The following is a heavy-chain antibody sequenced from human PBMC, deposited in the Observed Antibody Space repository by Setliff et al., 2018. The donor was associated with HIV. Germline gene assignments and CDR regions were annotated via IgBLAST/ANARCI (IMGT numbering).Heavy chain of an antibody. Sequence: TLSLTCTVSGDFISSYYWSWIRQPPGKGLEWIGYIYTTGSTNYNPSLKSRVTISLDTSKNQFSLKLSSVSAADTAMYYCARGRVRGGGFDYWGQGTLVTVSS. J-gene: IGHJ4*02. CDR2: IYTTGST. CDR3: ARGRVRGGGFDY. D-gene: IGHD3-10*01. V-gene: IGHV4-4*08. CDR1: GDFISSYY.